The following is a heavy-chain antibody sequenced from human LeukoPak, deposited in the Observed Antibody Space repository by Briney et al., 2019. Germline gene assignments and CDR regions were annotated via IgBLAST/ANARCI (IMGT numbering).Heavy chain of an antibody. CDR3: ARSGGVRGGY. J-gene: IGHJ4*02. Sequence: PSETLSLTCAVYGGSFSSYYWSWITQPPGKGLEWIGEINHSGTTNYNPSLKSRVTISVDTSNNQFSLKLSSVTAADTAVYYCARSGGVRGGYWGQGTLVTVSS. D-gene: IGHD3-10*01. CDR1: GGSFSSYY. V-gene: IGHV4-34*01. CDR2: INHSGTT.